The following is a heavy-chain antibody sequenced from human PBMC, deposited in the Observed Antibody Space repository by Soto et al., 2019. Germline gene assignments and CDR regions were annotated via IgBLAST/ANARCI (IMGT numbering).Heavy chain of an antibody. CDR1: CYSIISGYY. CDR2: IYHSGST. D-gene: IGHD3-3*01. CDR3: ARASKDGITIFGVVKGAFDI. J-gene: IGHJ3*02. Sequence: SETLSLTCAFSCYSIISGYYWGWIRQPPGKGLEWIGSIYHSGSTYYNPSLKSRVTISVDTSKNQFSLKLSSVTAADTAVYYCARASKDGITIFGVVKGAFDIWGQGTMVTVSS. V-gene: IGHV4-38-2*01.